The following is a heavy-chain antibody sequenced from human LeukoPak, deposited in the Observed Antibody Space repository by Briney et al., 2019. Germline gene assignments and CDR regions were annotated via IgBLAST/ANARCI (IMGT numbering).Heavy chain of an antibody. V-gene: IGHV4-4*02. Sequence: SETLSLTCAVSGGSISSSNWWSWVRQPPGKGLEWIGEIYHSGSTNYNPSLKSRVTISVDKSKNQFSLQLNSVTPEGTAVYYCARYRGNLWYFDLWGRGTLVTVSS. D-gene: IGHD1-26*01. CDR1: GGSISSSNW. CDR2: IYHSGST. CDR3: ARYRGNLWYFDL. J-gene: IGHJ2*01.